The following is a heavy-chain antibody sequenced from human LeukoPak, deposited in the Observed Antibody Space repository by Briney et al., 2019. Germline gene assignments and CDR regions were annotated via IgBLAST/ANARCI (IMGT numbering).Heavy chain of an antibody. D-gene: IGHD3-10*01. CDR1: GGTFSSYA. CDR3: ARVLYYGSGSYYYYYMDV. Sequence: ASVTVSCKASGGTFSSYAISWVRQAPGQGLEWMGGIIPIFGTANYAQKFQGRVTITADESTSTAYMELSSLRSEDTAVYYCARVLYYGSGSYYYYYMDVWGKGTTVTISS. CDR2: IIPIFGTA. J-gene: IGHJ6*03. V-gene: IGHV1-69*13.